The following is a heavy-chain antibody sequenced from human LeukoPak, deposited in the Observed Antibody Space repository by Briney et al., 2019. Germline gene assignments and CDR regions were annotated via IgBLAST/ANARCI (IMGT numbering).Heavy chain of an antibody. CDR3: AGQYCSGGSCQLDY. CDR1: GGSISSYY. CDR2: IYYSGST. J-gene: IGHJ4*02. Sequence: SETLSLTXTVSGGSISSYYWSWIRQPPGKGLEWIGYIYYSGSTNYNPSLKSRVTISVDTSKNQFSLKLSSVTAADTAVYYCAGQYCSGGSCQLDYWGQGTLVTVSS. D-gene: IGHD2-15*01. V-gene: IGHV4-59*01.